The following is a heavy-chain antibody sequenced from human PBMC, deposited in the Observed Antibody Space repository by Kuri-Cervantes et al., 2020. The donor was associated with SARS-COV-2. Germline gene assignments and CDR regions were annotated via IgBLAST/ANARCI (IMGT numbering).Heavy chain of an antibody. V-gene: IGHV4-38-2*01. CDR2: IYHSGST. CDR1: GYSISSGYY. J-gene: IGHJ5*02. Sequence: GSLRLSCAVSGYSISSGYYWGWIRQPPGKGLKWIGSIYHSGSTYYNPSLKSRVTISVDTSKNQFSLKLSSVTAADTAVYYCARTIFGVVIIANWFDPWGQGTLVTVSS. CDR3: ARTIFGVVIIANWFDP. D-gene: IGHD3-3*01.